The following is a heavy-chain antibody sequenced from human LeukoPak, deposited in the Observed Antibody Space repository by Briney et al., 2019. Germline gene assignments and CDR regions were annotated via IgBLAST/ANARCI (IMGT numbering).Heavy chain of an antibody. J-gene: IGHJ4*02. CDR1: GFTFTNYW. D-gene: IGHD3-16*01. V-gene: IGHV3-7*01. CDR3: AREGKGGFGY. Sequence: PGGSLRLSCAASGFTFTNYWMSWVRQAPGKGLEWVANIKQDGSEKSYVDSVKGRFTISRDNANNSLYLQMNSLRAEDTAIFYCAREGKGGFGYWGQGTLVTVSS. CDR2: IKQDGSEK.